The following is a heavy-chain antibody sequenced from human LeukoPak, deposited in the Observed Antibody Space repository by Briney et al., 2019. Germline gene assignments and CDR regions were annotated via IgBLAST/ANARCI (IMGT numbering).Heavy chain of an antibody. D-gene: IGHD3-3*01. CDR1: GFTFNKYW. V-gene: IGHV3-7*01. CDR3: ARPQNYITGIYPY. J-gene: IGHJ4*02. Sequence: GGSLRLSCAASGFTFNKYWMSWVRQAPGKGLEWVAIVNQDESEKDYVDSVKGRFTISRDNAKNTLYLQMNSLRAEDTAVYYCARPQNYITGIYPYWGQGTLVTVSS. CDR2: VNQDESEK.